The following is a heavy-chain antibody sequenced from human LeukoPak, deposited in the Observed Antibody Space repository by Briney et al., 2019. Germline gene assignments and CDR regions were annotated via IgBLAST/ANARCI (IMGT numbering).Heavy chain of an antibody. CDR1: GFTFSSYW. D-gene: IGHD3-10*01. CDR3: ARELGGGSASRSYRYNWFDP. V-gene: IGHV3-7*01. J-gene: IGHJ5*02. CDR2: IKQDGSEK. Sequence: GGSLRLSCAASGFTFSSYWMSWVRQAPGKGLEWVANIKQDGSEKYYVDSVKGRFTISRDNAKNSLYLRMNSLRAEDTAVYYCARELGGGSASRSYRYNWFDPWGQGTLVTVSS.